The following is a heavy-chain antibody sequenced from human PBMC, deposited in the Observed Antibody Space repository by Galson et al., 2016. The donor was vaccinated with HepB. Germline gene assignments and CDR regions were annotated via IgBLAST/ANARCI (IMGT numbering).Heavy chain of an antibody. Sequence: SLRLSCAASGFAFSSHWMHWVRQDLGKGLVWVSRINSDGTISNYADSVKGRFTISRDNAKNTLYLQMNSLRAEDTAVYFCVRDHSVVPTTAYNWFDPWGRGTLVTFSS. CDR2: INSDGTIS. D-gene: IGHD4-23*01. V-gene: IGHV3-74*01. J-gene: IGHJ5*02. CDR1: GFAFSSHW. CDR3: VRDHSVVPTTAYNWFDP.